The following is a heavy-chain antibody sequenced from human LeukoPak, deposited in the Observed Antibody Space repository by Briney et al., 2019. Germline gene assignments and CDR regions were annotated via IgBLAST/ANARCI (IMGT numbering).Heavy chain of an antibody. V-gene: IGHV3-74*01. CDR1: GFTFSSYW. CDR3: ARDGDSSGYYVNFDY. CDR2: INSDGSST. J-gene: IGHJ4*02. D-gene: IGHD3-22*01. Sequence: GGSLRLSCAASGFTFSSYWMHWVRQSPGKGLVWVSRINSDGSSTSYADSVKGRVTISRDNAKNTLYLQMNSLRAEDTAVYYCARDGDSSGYYVNFDYWGQGTLVTVSS.